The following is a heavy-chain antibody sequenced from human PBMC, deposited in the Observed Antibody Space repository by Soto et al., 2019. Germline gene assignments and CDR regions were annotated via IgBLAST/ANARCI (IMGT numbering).Heavy chain of an antibody. CDR3: ARFTILEWLFLYYFDY. J-gene: IGHJ4*02. Sequence: PSATLSLTCAVYGGSFSGYYWSWIRQPPGKGLEWIGEINHSGSTNYNPSLKSRVTISVDTSKNQFSLKLSSVTAADTAVYYCARFTILEWLFLYYFDYWGQGTLVTVSS. CDR1: GGSFSGYY. V-gene: IGHV4-34*01. D-gene: IGHD3-3*01. CDR2: INHSGST.